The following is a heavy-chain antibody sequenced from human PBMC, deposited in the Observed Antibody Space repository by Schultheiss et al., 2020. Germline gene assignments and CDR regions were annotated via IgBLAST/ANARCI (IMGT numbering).Heavy chain of an antibody. CDR1: GLTFSSQW. V-gene: IGHV3-74*01. J-gene: IGHJ5*02. D-gene: IGHD6-19*01. CDR2: INSDGSST. CDR3: ARGIVVNWFDP. Sequence: GGSLRLSCAAFGLTFSSQWMHWVRQAPGKGLVWVSRINSDGSSTSYADFVKGRFTISRDNAKNTLYLQINSLRPEDTAVYYCARGIVVNWFDPWGQGTLVTVSS.